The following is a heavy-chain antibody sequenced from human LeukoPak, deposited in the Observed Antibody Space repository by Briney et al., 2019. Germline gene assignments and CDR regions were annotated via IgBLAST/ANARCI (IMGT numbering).Heavy chain of an antibody. CDR1: GYTLTSYD. J-gene: IGHJ5*02. Sequence: EASVKVSCKASGYTLTSYDINWVRQATGQGLEWMGWMNPNSGNTGYAQKFQGRVTMTRNTSISTAYMELSSLRSEDTAVYYCARASGYCSGGSCYGGNWFDPWGQGTLVTVSS. V-gene: IGHV1-8*01. CDR3: ARASGYCSGGSCYGGNWFDP. D-gene: IGHD2-15*01. CDR2: MNPNSGNT.